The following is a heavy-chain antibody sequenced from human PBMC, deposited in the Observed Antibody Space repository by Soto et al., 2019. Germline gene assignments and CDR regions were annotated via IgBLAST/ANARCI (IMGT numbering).Heavy chain of an antibody. CDR2: TYYRSKWYN. D-gene: IGHD6-19*01. CDR1: GDSVSSNSAA. Sequence: SQTLSLTFAISGDSVSSNSAAWNWVRQSPSRGLEWLGRTYYRSKWYNDYAVSVKSRITINPDTSKNQFSLQLNSVTPEDTAVYYCARDSIAVAATNYFDYWGQGTLVTVSS. J-gene: IGHJ4*02. V-gene: IGHV6-1*01. CDR3: ARDSIAVAATNYFDY.